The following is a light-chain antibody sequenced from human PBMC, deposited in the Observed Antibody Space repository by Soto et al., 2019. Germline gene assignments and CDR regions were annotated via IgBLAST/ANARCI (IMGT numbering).Light chain of an antibody. CDR2: DAS. CDR1: QNINNY. Sequence: DIQMTRSPSSLSASVGDRVTITCQASQNINNYLNWYQQKPGRAPKLLIYDASNLEAGVPSRFSGSGSGTDFTLTISSLQPEDFATYYCQQLNSYPWTFGQGTKVDIK. CDR3: QQLNSYPWT. J-gene: IGKJ1*01. V-gene: IGKV1-33*01.